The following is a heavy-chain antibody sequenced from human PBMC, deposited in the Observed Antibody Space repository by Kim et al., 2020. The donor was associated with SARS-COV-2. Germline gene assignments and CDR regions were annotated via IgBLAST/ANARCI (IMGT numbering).Heavy chain of an antibody. V-gene: IGHV1-69*13. CDR3: ARVGGDYTPAGTPYYYYYGMDV. Sequence: SVKVSCKASGGTFSSYAISWVRQAPGQGLEWMGGIIPIFGTANYAQKFQGRVTITADESTSTAYMELSSLRSEDTAVYYCARVGGDYTPAGTPYYYYYGMDVWGQGTTVTVSS. CDR1: GGTFSSYA. CDR2: IIPIFGTA. D-gene: IGHD4-17*01. J-gene: IGHJ6*02.